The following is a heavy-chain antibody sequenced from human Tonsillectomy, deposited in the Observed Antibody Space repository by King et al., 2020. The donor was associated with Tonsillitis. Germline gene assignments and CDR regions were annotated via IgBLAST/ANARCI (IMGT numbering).Heavy chain of an antibody. CDR1: GYSFTSYW. CDR3: ARREPVRGVSRHGMDV. Sequence: VQLVESGAEVKKPGESLRISCKGSGYSFTSYWISWVRQMPGKGLEWMGRIDPSDSYTNYSPSFQGHATISVDKSISTAYLQWSSLKASDTAMYYCARREPVRGVSRHGMDVWGQGTTVTVSS. J-gene: IGHJ6*02. D-gene: IGHD3-10*01. V-gene: IGHV5-10-1*03. CDR2: IDPSDSYT.